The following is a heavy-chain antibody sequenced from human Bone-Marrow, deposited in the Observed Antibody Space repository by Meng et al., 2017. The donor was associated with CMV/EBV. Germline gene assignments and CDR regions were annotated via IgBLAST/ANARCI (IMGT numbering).Heavy chain of an antibody. CDR3: ARGRALTRYCSSTSCYPFDY. CDR2: INHSGST. Sequence: GSLRLSCAVYGGSFSGYYWSWIRQPPGKGLEWIGEINHSGSTNYNPSLKSRVTISVDTSKNQFSLKLSSVTAADTAVYYCARGRALTRYCSSTSCYPFDYWGQGTLVTVSS. D-gene: IGHD2-2*01. CDR1: GGSFSGYY. V-gene: IGHV4-34*01. J-gene: IGHJ4*02.